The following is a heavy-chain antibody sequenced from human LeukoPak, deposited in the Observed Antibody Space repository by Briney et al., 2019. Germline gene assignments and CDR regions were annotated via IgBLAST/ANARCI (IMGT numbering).Heavy chain of an antibody. CDR1: GGSISSGSYY. Sequence: PSETLSLTCTVSGGSISSGSYYWGWIRQPPGKGLEWIGSIYHSGSTYYNPSLKSRVTISVDTSKNQFSLKLSSVTAADTAVYYCARDYYDTSGYYYNHYYFDYWGQGTLVTVSS. CDR2: IYHSGST. V-gene: IGHV4-39*07. CDR3: ARDYYDTSGYYYNHYYFDY. J-gene: IGHJ4*02. D-gene: IGHD3-22*01.